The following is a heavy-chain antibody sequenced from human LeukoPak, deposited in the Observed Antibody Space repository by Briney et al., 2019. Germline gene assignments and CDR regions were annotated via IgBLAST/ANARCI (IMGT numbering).Heavy chain of an antibody. Sequence: PGGSLRLSCVASGFTFSGYWMGWVRQAPGKGLEWVSVLFTGGGRTLYADSVKGRFTISGDTSRTTLYLQMNGLRAEDTAVYYCAKECDYSPGHKFDLWGQGTLVTFSS. J-gene: IGHJ4*02. CDR1: GFTFSGYW. CDR2: LFTGGGRT. V-gene: IGHV3-23*01. CDR3: AKECDYSPGHKFDL. D-gene: IGHD3-10*01.